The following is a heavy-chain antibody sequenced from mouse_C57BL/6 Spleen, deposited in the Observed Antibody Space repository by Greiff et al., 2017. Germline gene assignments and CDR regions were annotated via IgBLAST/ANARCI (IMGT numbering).Heavy chain of an antibody. V-gene: IGHV5-16*01. Sequence: EVKLVESEGGLVQPGSSMKLSCTASGFTFSDYYMAWVRQVPEKGLEWVANINHDGSSTYYLDSLKSRFIISRDNAKNILYLEMSRLKSEDTAAYYCARDRAGAFGYWGQGTTLTVSS. CDR1: GFTFSDYY. CDR3: ARDRAGAFGY. CDR2: INHDGSST. J-gene: IGHJ2*01.